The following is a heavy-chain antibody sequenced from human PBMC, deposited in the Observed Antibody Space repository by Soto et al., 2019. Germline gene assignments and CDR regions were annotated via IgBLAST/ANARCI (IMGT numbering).Heavy chain of an antibody. Sequence: ASVKVSCKASGYPFTSYGISWVRQAPGQGLEWMGWISAYNGNTNYAQKLQGRVTMTTDTSTSTAYMELRSLRSDDTAVYYCARDLGYCSSTSCFNYYYYYGMDVWGQGTTVTVSS. CDR3: ARDLGYCSSTSCFNYYYYYGMDV. D-gene: IGHD2-2*01. J-gene: IGHJ6*02. V-gene: IGHV1-18*04. CDR1: GYPFTSYG. CDR2: ISAYNGNT.